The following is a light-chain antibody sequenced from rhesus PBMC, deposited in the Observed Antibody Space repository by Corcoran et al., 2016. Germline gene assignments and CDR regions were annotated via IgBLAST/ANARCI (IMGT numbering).Light chain of an antibody. V-gene: IGKV1-66*01. CDR1: QGINLY. CDR2: NAS. CDR3: QQYDISPYS. J-gene: IGKJ2*01. Sequence: DIQMTQSPSSLSVSVGDTVTITCRASQGINLYLSWYQQKPGKAPKALIYNASDLEAGVPSRFSGRGSGTDYTLTIRSLQPEDVATYSCQQYDISPYSFGQGTKLEIK.